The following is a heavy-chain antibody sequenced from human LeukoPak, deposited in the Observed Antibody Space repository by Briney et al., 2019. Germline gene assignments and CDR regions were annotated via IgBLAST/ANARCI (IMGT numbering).Heavy chain of an antibody. V-gene: IGHV1-69*10. D-gene: IGHD6-13*01. J-gene: IGHJ3*02. CDR3: ATGPGISSPFDI. Sequence: GASVKVSCKASGYTFTGYYMHWVRQAPGEGLEWMGGIMPLLGTPNPAQKFQDRVTISADKSTSTAYVELSSLRSDDTAVYYCATGPGISSPFDIWGQGTMVTVSS. CDR2: IMPLLGTP. CDR1: GYTFTGYY.